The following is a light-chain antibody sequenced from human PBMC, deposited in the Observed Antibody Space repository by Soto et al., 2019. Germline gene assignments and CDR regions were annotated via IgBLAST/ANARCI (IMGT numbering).Light chain of an antibody. CDR3: SSFTTDSTYV. J-gene: IGLJ1*01. CDR1: SSDVGANIF. CDR2: TVS. Sequence: SALTQPASVSGSPGQSITISCTGTSSDVGANIFVSWYQQHPGKVPKLMIYTVSSRPSGVSQRFSGSKSGNTASLTISGLQAEDEADYYCSSFTTDSTYVFGTGTKVNVL. V-gene: IGLV2-14*01.